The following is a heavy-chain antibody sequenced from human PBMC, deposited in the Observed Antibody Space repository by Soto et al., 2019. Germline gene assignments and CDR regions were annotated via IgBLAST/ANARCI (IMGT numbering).Heavy chain of an antibody. CDR3: ATYYDSSGPTFDF. CDR2: VYYSGTT. CDR1: CGSISSGDHY. Sequence: KPSETLSLTCTVSCGSISSGDHYWSWIRQPPGKGLEWIGYVYYSGTTYSNPSLKSRITISVDTSKNQFSLRLSSVTAADTAVYYCATYYDSSGPTFDFWGQGTLVTVSS. V-gene: IGHV4-30-4*01. J-gene: IGHJ4*02. D-gene: IGHD3-22*01.